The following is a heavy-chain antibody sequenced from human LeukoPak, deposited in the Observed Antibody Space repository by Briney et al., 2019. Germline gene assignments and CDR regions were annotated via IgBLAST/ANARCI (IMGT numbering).Heavy chain of an antibody. D-gene: IGHD6-13*01. CDR1: GYTFTSYW. V-gene: IGHV5-51*01. CDR2: IYPGNSDT. CDR3: AKVSGYSIDY. J-gene: IGHJ4*02. Sequence: GESLKISCKGSGYTFTSYWIAWLREMPGKVLEWMGIIYPGNSDTRYSPSFRGQVTMSVDKSISTAYVQWSGLRASDTTMYYCAKVSGYSIDYWGLGTLVTVSS.